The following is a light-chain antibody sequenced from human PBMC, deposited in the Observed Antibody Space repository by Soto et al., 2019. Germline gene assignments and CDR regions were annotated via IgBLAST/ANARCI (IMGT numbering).Light chain of an antibody. CDR2: WAS. V-gene: IGKV4-1*01. CDR1: QSVLYSSNNKNY. J-gene: IGKJ5*01. CDR3: QQYYSNPRT. Sequence: DIVMTQSPDSLAVSLGERATINCKSSQSVLYSSNNKNYLAWYQQKTGQTPKLLIYWASTRESGVPDRFSGSGSGTDFTLTISRLQAADVAVYYCQQYYSNPRTFGQGTRLEIK.